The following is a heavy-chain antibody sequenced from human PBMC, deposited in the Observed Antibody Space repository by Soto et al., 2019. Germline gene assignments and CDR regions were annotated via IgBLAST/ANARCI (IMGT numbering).Heavy chain of an antibody. V-gene: IGHV1-69*13. CDR1: GGTFSSHA. CDR2: IIPIFGTA. D-gene: IGHD6-13*01. J-gene: IGHJ3*02. CDR3: ARDRIAAAVDAFDI. Sequence: SVKVSCKASGGTFSSHAISCVRQAPGQGLEWMGGIIPIFGTANYAQKFQGRVTITADESTSTAYMELSSLRSEDTAVYYCARDRIAAAVDAFDIWGQGTMVTVSS.